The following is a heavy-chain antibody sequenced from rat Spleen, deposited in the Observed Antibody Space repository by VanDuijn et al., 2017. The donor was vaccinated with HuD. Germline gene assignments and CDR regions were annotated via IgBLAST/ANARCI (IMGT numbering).Heavy chain of an antibody. CDR1: GFTFNNYW. D-gene: IGHD1-10*01. J-gene: IGHJ3*01. V-gene: IGHV5-31*01. Sequence: EVQLVESGGGLVQPGRPLKLSCVASGFTFNNYWMSWIRQAPGKGLEWVASIINTGGSIYYPDSVKGRFTISRDNAKSTLYLQMNSLRSEDTATYYCTRDGDNNHWFAYWGQGTLVTVSS. CDR3: TRDGDNNHWFAY. CDR2: IINTGGSI.